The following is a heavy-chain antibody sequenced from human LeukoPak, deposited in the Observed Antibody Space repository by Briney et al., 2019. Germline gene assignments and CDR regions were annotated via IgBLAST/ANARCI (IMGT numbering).Heavy chain of an antibody. J-gene: IGHJ5*02. CDR1: GFTFSSYS. CDR3: AKDPSTVVPNWFDP. V-gene: IGHV3-21*04. D-gene: IGHD4-23*01. Sequence: GGSLRLSCAASGFTFSSYSMNWVRQAPGKGLEWVSSISSSSSYIYYADSVKGRFTISRDNAKNSLYLQMNSLRAEDTAVYYCAKDPSTVVPNWFDPWGQGTLVTVSS. CDR2: ISSSSSYI.